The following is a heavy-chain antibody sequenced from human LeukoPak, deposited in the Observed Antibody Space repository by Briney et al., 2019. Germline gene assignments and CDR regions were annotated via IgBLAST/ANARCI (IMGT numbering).Heavy chain of an antibody. V-gene: IGHV4-31*03. J-gene: IGHJ4*02. D-gene: IGHD3-10*01. CDR2: IYYSGST. CDR1: GGSISSGGYY. Sequence: PSETLSLTCTVSGGSISSGGYYWSWIRQHPGKGLEWIGYIYYSGSTYYNPSLKSRVTISVDTSKNQFSLKLSSVTAADTAVYYCARWSYYGSGSPDYWGQGTLVTVSS. CDR3: ARWSYYGSGSPDY.